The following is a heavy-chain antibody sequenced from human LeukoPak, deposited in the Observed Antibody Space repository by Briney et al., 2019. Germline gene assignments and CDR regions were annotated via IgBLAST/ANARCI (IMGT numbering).Heavy chain of an antibody. CDR1: GFTFSSYS. CDR3: ARGPPPRLSSYYFDY. D-gene: IGHD6-6*01. Sequence: PGGSLRLSCAASGFTFSSYSMNWVRQAPGKGLEWVSSISSSSSYIYYADSVKGRFTISRDNAKNSLYLQMNSLRAEDTAVYYCARGPPPRLSSYYFDYWGQGTLVTVSS. J-gene: IGHJ4*02. CDR2: ISSSSSYI. V-gene: IGHV3-21*01.